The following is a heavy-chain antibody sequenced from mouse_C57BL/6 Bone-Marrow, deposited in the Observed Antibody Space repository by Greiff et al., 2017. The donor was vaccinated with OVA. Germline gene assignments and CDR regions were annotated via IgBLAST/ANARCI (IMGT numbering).Heavy chain of an antibody. CDR3: ARWGTTVVAHYAMDY. V-gene: IGHV1-81*01. Sequence: VQLQQSGAELARPGASVKLSCKASGYTFTSYGISWVKQRTGQGLEWIGEIYPRSGNTYYNEKFKGKATLTADKSSSTAYMELRSLTSEDSAVYFCARWGTTVVAHYAMDYWGQGTSVTVSS. D-gene: IGHD1-1*01. CDR2: IYPRSGNT. J-gene: IGHJ4*01. CDR1: GYTFTSYG.